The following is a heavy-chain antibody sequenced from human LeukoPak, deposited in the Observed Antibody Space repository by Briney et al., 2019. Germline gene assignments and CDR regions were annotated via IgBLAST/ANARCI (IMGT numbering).Heavy chain of an antibody. CDR1: GFTFSFYR. J-gene: IGHJ4*02. V-gene: IGHV3-74*01. D-gene: IGHD2-15*01. CDR2: ISNDGRST. CDR3: ARDNEYCTGGTCRLDY. Sequence: GSLRILCASTGFTFSFYRMPWVRQAQRNRFVIIPRISNDGRSTSYAGSVKGRFTISRGNAKNTLYLQMNSLRAEDTAVYYCARDNEYCTGGTCRLDYWGQGALVTVSS.